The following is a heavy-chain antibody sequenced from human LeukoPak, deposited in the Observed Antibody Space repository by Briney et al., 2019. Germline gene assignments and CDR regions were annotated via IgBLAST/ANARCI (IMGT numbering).Heavy chain of an antibody. D-gene: IGHD2-21*02. CDR1: GYTFTSYY. CDR3: ARDLYLCGGDR. V-gene: IGHV1-46*01. J-gene: IGHJ1*01. CDR2: INPSCGST. Sequence: GASVKVSCKASGYTFTSYYMHWVRQAPGQGLEWMGIINPSCGSTSYAQKFQGRVTMTRDTSTSTVYMELSSLRSEDTAVYYCARDLYLCGGDRWGQGTLVTVSS.